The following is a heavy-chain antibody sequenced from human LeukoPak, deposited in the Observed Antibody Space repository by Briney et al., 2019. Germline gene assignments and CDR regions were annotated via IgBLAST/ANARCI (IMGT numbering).Heavy chain of an antibody. CDR3: ARDLSGYSYGNYFDY. V-gene: IGHV1-69*13. Sequence: SVKVSCKASGGTFSSYAISWVRQAPGQGLEWMGGIIPIFGTANYAQKFQGRVTITADESTSTAYMELSSLRSEDTAVYYCARDLSGYSYGNYFDYWGQGTLVTVSS. CDR2: IIPIFGTA. J-gene: IGHJ4*02. D-gene: IGHD5-18*01. CDR1: GGTFSSYA.